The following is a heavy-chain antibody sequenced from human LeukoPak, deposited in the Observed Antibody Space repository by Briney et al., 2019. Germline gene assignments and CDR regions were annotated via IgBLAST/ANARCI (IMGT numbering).Heavy chain of an antibody. CDR1: GFTVSSNY. D-gene: IGHD5-18*01. CDR3: ASSGYSYGYGSPFWY. V-gene: IGHV3-66*01. J-gene: IGHJ4*02. CDR2: IYSGGST. Sequence: GGSPRLSCAASGFTVSSNYMSWVRQAPGKGLEWVSVIYSGGSTYYADSVKGRFTISGDNSKNTLYLQMNSLRAEDTAVYYCASSGYSYGYGSPFWYWGQGTLVTVSS.